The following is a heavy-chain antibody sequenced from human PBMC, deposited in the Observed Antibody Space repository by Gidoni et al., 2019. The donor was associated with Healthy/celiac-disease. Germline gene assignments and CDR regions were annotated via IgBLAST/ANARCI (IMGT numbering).Heavy chain of an antibody. J-gene: IGHJ4*02. CDR2: ISYDGSNK. Sequence: QVQLVESGGGVVQPGRSLRLSCSASGFTFSSYAMHWVRQAPGKGLEWVAVISYDGSNKYYADSVKGRFNISRDNSKNTLYLQMNSLRAEDTAVYYCARENTAMVLGFDYWGQGTLVTVSS. V-gene: IGHV3-30-3*01. CDR1: GFTFSSYA. CDR3: ARENTAMVLGFDY. D-gene: IGHD5-18*01.